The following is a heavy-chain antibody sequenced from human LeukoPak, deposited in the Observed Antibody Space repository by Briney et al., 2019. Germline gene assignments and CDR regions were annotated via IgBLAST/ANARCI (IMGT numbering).Heavy chain of an antibody. CDR2: IGSSSSYM. V-gene: IGHV3-21*01. J-gene: IGHJ4*02. Sequence: GGSLRLSCAASGFTFNSYNMNWVRQAPGKGLEWVSSIGSSSSYMYSADSVKGRFTISRDNAKNSLYLQMNSLRAEDTAVYYCARFYYDSSGYYYGIDYWGQGTLVTVSS. CDR1: GFTFNSYN. CDR3: ARFYYDSSGYYYGIDY. D-gene: IGHD3-22*01.